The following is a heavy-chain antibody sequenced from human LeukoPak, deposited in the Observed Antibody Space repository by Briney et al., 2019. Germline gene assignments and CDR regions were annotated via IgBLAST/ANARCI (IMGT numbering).Heavy chain of an antibody. V-gene: IGHV1-46*01. D-gene: IGHD1-1*01. CDR1: GYTFTSNK. CDR3: ARDYNWSFDP. CDR2: ITPTDGRR. J-gene: IGHJ5*02. Sequence: ASVKVSCKASGYTFTSNKMHWVRQAPGQGLEWMGIITPTDGRRTYAQRLQGRATMTRDTSTNTVYMELSSLTSEDTAIYYCARDYNWSFDPWGQGTLVTVSS.